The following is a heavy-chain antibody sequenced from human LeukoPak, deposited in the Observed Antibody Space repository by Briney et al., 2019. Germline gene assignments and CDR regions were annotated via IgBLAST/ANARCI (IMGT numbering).Heavy chain of an antibody. CDR2: INPNSGGT. CDR3: ARVGATGATADN. D-gene: IGHD2-21*02. CDR1: GYTFTGYY. V-gene: IGHV1-2*02. Sequence: ASVKVSCKASGYTFTGYYMHWVRQAPGQGLEWMGWINPNSGGTNYAQKFQGRVTMTRDTSISTAYMELSRLRSEDTAVYFCARVGATGATADNWGQGTLVTASS. J-gene: IGHJ4*02.